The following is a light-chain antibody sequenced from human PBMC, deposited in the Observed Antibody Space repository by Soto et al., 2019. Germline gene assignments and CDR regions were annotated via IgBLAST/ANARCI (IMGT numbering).Light chain of an antibody. V-gene: IGKV1-27*01. CDR3: QKYNSPPRT. CDR1: QGISNY. CDR2: AAS. J-gene: IGKJ1*01. Sequence: DIQMTQSPPSLSASLGDRFTITFRASQGISNYLAWYQQKPGELPKLVIYAASILQTGVPSRFSGSGSGTDFSLTISSLQPEDVATYFCQKYNSPPRTFGQGTKVDIK.